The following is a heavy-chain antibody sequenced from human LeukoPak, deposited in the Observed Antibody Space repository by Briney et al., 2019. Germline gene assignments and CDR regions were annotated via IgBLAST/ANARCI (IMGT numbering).Heavy chain of an antibody. D-gene: IGHD1-26*01. Sequence: GGSLRLSCAASGFTFDDYAMHWVRQAPGKGLEWVSTISGSGGGTYYADSVKGRFTISRDNSKNTLYLQMNSLRAEDTAVYYCASLGWELLRFDYWGQGTLVTVSS. CDR3: ASLGWELLRFDY. J-gene: IGHJ4*02. V-gene: IGHV3-23*01. CDR1: GFTFDDYA. CDR2: ISGSGGGT.